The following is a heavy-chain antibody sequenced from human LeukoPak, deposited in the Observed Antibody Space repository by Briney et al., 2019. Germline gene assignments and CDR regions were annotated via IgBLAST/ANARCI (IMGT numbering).Heavy chain of an antibody. J-gene: IGHJ4*02. CDR2: IKSKTDGGTT. Sequence: SGGSLRLSCAASGFTFSNAWMSWVRQTPGKGLEWVGRIKSKTDGGTTDYAAPVKGRFTISRDDSKNTLYLQMNSLKTEDTAVYYCATADSSGWWRGYWGQGTLVTVSS. CDR3: ATADSSGWWRGY. D-gene: IGHD6-19*01. CDR1: GFTFSNAW. V-gene: IGHV3-15*01.